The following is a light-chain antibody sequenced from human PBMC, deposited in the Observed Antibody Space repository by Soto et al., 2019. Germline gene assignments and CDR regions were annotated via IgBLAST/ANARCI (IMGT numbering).Light chain of an antibody. CDR1: NIGSKS. J-gene: IGLJ1*01. V-gene: IGLV3-21*02. Sequence: SYELTQPPSVSVAPGQTARITCGGNNIGSKSVHWYQQKPGQAPVLVIYDDGDRPSGIPERFSGSNSGNTATLTISRVEAGDEAGYFCQVWDSSSDHREVFGNGTKVTVL. CDR3: QVWDSSSDHREV. CDR2: DDG.